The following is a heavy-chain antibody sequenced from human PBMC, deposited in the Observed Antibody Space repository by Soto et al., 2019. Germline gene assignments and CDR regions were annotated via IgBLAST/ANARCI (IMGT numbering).Heavy chain of an antibody. Sequence: ASVKVSCKAPRDTFTSYYINWVRQAPGQGLEWMGVINPHGGSTAYAQKFKGRVTLTRDTSASTVYMEVSSLRPEDTAVYYCARDGATLVTLYYFDFWGQGTQVTVSS. J-gene: IGHJ4*02. V-gene: IGHV1-46*01. D-gene: IGHD2-21*02. CDR3: ARDGATLVTLYYFDF. CDR1: RDTFTSYY. CDR2: INPHGGST.